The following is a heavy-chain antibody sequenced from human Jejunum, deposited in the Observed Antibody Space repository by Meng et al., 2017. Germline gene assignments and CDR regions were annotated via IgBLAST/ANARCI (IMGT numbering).Heavy chain of an antibody. V-gene: IGHV4-4*02. CDR1: GVSISSNHW. Sequence: QVQLQESGPGLVKPSGTLSLPCAVSGVSISSNHWWSWVRQPPGKGLEWIGEMYHGGSTNYNPSLKSRVNISVDKSKNQFSLKLTSVTAADTGVYYCSNYVWGSPPTGVLSWGQGTLVTVSS. D-gene: IGHD3-16*01. J-gene: IGHJ5*02. CDR2: MYHGGST. CDR3: SNYVWGSPPTGVLS.